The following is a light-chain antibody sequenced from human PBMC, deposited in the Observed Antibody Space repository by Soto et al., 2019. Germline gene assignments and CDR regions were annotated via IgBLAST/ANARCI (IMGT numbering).Light chain of an antibody. J-gene: IGLJ1*01. CDR3: GSYVGRNTYV. CDR1: SSDVGGYNY. Sequence: QSVLTQPRSASGSPGQSITISCTGTSSDVGGYNYVSWYQQHPAKAPKLIIFDVSKRPSGVPNRFSGSKSGNTAYLTISGLRAEDEADYYCGSYVGRNTYVFGKGTKVTVL. V-gene: IGLV2-11*01. CDR2: DVS.